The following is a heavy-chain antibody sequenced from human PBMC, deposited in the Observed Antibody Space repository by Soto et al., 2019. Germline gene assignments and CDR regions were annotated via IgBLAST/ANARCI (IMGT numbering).Heavy chain of an antibody. J-gene: IGHJ4*02. D-gene: IGHD3-10*01. CDR2: ISYDGSNK. CDR3: AKGVTRGDY. V-gene: IGHV3-30*18. Sequence: QVQLVESGGGVVQPGRSLRLSCAASGFTFSSYGMHWVRQAPGKGLEWVAVISYDGSNKYYADSVKGRFTISRDNSKNTLYLQMNSLRAEDTAVYYCAKGVTRGDYWGQRTLVTVSS. CDR1: GFTFSSYG.